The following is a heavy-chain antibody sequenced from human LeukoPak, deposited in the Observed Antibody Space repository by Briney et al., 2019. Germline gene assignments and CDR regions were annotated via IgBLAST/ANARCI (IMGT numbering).Heavy chain of an antibody. J-gene: IGHJ4*02. CDR1: GFTFSSYW. Sequence: GGSLRLSCAASGFTFSSYWISWVRQAPGKWLEWVANIKQDGSEKYYVDSVKGRFTISRDNAKNSLYPQMNSLRAEDTAVYYCARVEIVVVPAVPNFDYWGQGTLVTVSS. V-gene: IGHV3-7*01. CDR2: IKQDGSEK. D-gene: IGHD2-2*03. CDR3: ARVEIVVVPAVPNFDY.